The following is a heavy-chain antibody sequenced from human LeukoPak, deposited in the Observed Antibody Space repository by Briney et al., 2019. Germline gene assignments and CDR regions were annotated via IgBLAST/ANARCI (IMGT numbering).Heavy chain of an antibody. V-gene: IGHV1-8*03. CDR1: GYTFTSYD. CDR2: MNPNSGNT. CDR3: ARYSGSYYYFDY. D-gene: IGHD1-26*01. J-gene: IGHJ4*02. Sequence: ASVKVSCKASGYTFTSYDINWVRQATGQGLEWMGWMNPNSGNTGYAQKFQGRVTITRSTSISTAYMELSSLRSEDTAVYYCARYSGSYYYFDYWGQGTLVTVSS.